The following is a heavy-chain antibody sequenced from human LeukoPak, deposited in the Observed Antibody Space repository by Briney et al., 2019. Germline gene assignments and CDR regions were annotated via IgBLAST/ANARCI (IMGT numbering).Heavy chain of an antibody. CDR3: ARDSDAGFDY. CDR1: GVTFSRFW. V-gene: IGHV3-74*01. Sequence: GGSLRLSCAASGVTFSRFWTHWVRQAPGKGLVWVARTSSDGSSTVYADSVKGRFTNSRDNAKNTLYLQMNSLRAEDTAIYYCARDSDAGFDYWGQGTLVTVSS. J-gene: IGHJ4*02. CDR2: TSSDGSST.